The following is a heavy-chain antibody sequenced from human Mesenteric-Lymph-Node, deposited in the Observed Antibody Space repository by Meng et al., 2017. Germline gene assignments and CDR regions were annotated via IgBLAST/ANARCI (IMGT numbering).Heavy chain of an antibody. V-gene: IGHV3-21*01. Sequence: GGSLRLSFAASGFTFSSYSMNWVRQAQGKGLGGVSSISSISSYIYYADSVKGRFTISRDNAKNSLYLQMNSLRAEDTALYYCARIYDSSAYYYYFDYWGQGTLVTVSS. CDR3: ARIYDSSAYYYYFDY. J-gene: IGHJ4*02. CDR2: ISSISSYI. CDR1: GFTFSSYS. D-gene: IGHD3-22*01.